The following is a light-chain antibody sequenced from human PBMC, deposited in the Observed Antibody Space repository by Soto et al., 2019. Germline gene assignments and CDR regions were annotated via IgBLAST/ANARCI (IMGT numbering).Light chain of an antibody. CDR2: GAS. J-gene: IGKJ1*01. CDR3: QQRSDWPWT. V-gene: IGKV3D-20*02. CDR1: QSISSSY. Sequence: IVLTQSPSTLSLSPGERATLSCRASQSISSSYLAWYQQKPGQAPRLLIFGASSRATGIPDRFSGSGSGTDFTLTISRLEPEDFAVYYCQQRSDWPWTFGQGTKVDIK.